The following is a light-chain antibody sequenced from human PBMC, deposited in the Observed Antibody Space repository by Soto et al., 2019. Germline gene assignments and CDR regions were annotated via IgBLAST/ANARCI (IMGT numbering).Light chain of an antibody. CDR1: SSDVGGDNY. V-gene: IGLV2-14*01. J-gene: IGLJ2*01. CDR2: KVS. Sequence: QSALTQPASVSGSPGQSITISCTRTSSDVGGDNYVSWYQHHPGKAPKLMIYKVSDRPSGVSNRFSGSKSGNTASLTISGLQAEDEADYYCSSYTTISTVIFGGGTKLTVL. CDR3: SSYTTISTVI.